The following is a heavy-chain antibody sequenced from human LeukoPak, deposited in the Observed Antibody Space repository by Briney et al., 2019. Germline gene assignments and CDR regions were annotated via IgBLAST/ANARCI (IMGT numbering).Heavy chain of an antibody. CDR2: ISAYNGNT. CDR1: GYTFTSYG. Sequence: GASLKLSCKASGYTFTSYGMSWVRQAPGQGLEWMGWISAYNGNTNYAQKLKGRVTMTTDTSTSTAYMELRSLRSDDTAVYYCAGGYCSSTSCSEDWFDPWGQGTLVTVSS. CDR3: AGGYCSSTSCSEDWFDP. V-gene: IGHV1-18*01. D-gene: IGHD2-2*01. J-gene: IGHJ5*02.